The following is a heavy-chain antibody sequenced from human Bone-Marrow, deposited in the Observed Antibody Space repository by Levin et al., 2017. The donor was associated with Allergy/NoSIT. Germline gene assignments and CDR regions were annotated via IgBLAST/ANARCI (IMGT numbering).Heavy chain of an antibody. V-gene: IGHV3-66*01. CDR1: GFTISNNH. CDR2: IYSGGNT. J-gene: IGHJ4*02. CDR3: ARGYKSGWLLG. D-gene: IGHD6-19*01. Sequence: PGGSLRLSCAASGFTISNNHMSWVRQVPGKGLECVGGIYSGGNTYNADSVKGRFTISRDNSKNTLYLQMNSLRVEDTAVYYRARGYKSGWLLGWGQGTLVTVSS.